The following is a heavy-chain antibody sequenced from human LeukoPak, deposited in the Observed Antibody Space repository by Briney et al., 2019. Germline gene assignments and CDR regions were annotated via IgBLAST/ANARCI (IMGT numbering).Heavy chain of an antibody. CDR1: GFTLSTYT. CDR3: AKAPGLVSGSSFDY. V-gene: IGHV3-21*01. D-gene: IGHD1-26*01. CDR2: ISSTSSYI. Sequence: PGGSLRLSCAASGFTLSTYTMNWVRQAPGKGLEWVSSISSTSSYIYYADSVKGRFTISRDNAKNSLYLQMNNLRAEDTAVYYCAKAPGLVSGSSFDYWGQGTLVTVSS. J-gene: IGHJ4*02.